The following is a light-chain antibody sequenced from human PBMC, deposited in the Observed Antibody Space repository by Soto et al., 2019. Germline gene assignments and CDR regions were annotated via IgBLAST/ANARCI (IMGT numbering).Light chain of an antibody. V-gene: IGLV2-14*01. J-gene: IGLJ1*01. CDR2: EVS. CDR3: SSYKSRSTEV. Sequence: QSVLTQPASVSGSPGQSITISCTGTSSDVGGYNYVSWYQQHPGKAPKLMIYEVSNRPSGVSNRFSGSKSGNTASLTISGLQDEEEADYYCSSYKSRSTEVFGTRTKVTV. CDR1: SSDVGGYNY.